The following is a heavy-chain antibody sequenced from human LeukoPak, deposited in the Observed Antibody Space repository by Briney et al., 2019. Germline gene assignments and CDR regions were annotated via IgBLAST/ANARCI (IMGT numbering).Heavy chain of an antibody. D-gene: IGHD6-13*01. J-gene: IGHJ3*02. Sequence: AGGSLTLSCAASGFTVNSNYMTWVRQAPGKGLEWVSVIYSGGNTYYADSVKGRFTISRHNSKNTLYLQMNSLRTEDPAVYYCARVSRGQLIDAFDIWGQGTMVTVSS. CDR2: IYSGGNT. V-gene: IGHV3-53*04. CDR1: GFTVNSNY. CDR3: ARVSRGQLIDAFDI.